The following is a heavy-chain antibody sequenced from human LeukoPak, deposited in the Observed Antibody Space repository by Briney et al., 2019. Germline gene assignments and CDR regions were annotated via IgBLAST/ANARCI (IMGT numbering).Heavy chain of an antibody. V-gene: IGHV1-3*01. J-gene: IGHJ5*02. CDR3: SRYVVGSGGWFDP. Sequence: KFQGSVTITWDTSASTAYMELSSLRSEDTAVYYCSRYVVGSGGWFDPWGQGTLVTVSS. D-gene: IGHD2-15*01.